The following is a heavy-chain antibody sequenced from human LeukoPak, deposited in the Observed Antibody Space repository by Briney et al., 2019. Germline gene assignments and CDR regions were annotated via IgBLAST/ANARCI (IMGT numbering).Heavy chain of an antibody. CDR3: AKAHYDILTGQGPGFWRYYFGY. J-gene: IGHJ4*02. V-gene: IGHV3-23*01. CDR2: ISGSGGST. Sequence: GGSLRLSCAASGFTFSSYAMSWVRQAPGKGLEWVSAISGSGGSTYYADSVKGRFTISRDNSKNTLYLQMNSLRAEDTAVYYCAKAHYDILTGQGPGFWRYYFGYWGQGTLVTVSS. D-gene: IGHD3-9*01. CDR1: GFTFSSYA.